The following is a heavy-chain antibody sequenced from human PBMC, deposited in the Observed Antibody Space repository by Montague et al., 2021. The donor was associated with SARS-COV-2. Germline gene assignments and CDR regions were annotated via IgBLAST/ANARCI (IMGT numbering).Heavy chain of an antibody. D-gene: IGHD3-10*01. CDR2: LSSSGEST. Sequence: SLRLSCAASGITLTNYAMFWVRQAPGKVLEWVSALSSSGESTNYADSVKGRFTISRDTSKNTLYLQMNSLRVEDTAVYYCAKIDYTSGSYWEPDFDYWGQGALVTVSS. V-gene: IGHV3-23*01. CDR3: AKIDYTSGSYWEPDFDY. J-gene: IGHJ4*02. CDR1: GITLTNYA.